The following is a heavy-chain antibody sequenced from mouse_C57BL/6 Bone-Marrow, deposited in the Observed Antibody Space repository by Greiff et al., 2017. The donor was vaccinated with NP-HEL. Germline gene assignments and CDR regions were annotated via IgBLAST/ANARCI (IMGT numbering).Heavy chain of an antibody. CDR2: ISNGGGST. V-gene: IGHV5-12*01. D-gene: IGHD1-1*01. J-gene: IGHJ1*03. CDR1: GFTFSDYY. Sequence: DVHLVESGGGLVQPGGSLKLSCAASGFTFSDYYMYWVRQTPEKRLEWVAYISNGGGSTYYPDTVKGRFTLSRDNAKNTLYLQMSRLRSEDTAMYYCARRYYGSSHWYFDVWGTGTTVTVSS. CDR3: ARRYYGSSHWYFDV.